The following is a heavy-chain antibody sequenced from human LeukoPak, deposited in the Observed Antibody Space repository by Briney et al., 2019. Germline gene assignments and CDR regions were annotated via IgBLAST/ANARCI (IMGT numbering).Heavy chain of an antibody. V-gene: IGHV3-30*18. Sequence: GGSLRLSCAASGFSFDNYGMHWVRQAPGKGLEWVAVISYDGSNKFYADSVKGRFTISRDKSKNTLYLQMNSLRAGDTAVYYCAKDRNSGWSFFDYWGQGTLVTVSS. J-gene: IGHJ4*02. CDR3: AKDRNSGWSFFDY. D-gene: IGHD6-19*01. CDR2: ISYDGSNK. CDR1: GFSFDNYG.